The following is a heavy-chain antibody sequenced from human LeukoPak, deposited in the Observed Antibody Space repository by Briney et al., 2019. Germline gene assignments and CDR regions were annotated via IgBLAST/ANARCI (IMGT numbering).Heavy chain of an antibody. D-gene: IGHD6-19*01. CDR1: GFTLSSYA. Sequence: GGSLRLSCAASGFTLSSYAMSWVRQAPGKGLEWVSAISGSGGSTYYADSVKGRFTISRDNSKNTLYLQMNSLRAEDTAVYYCAACLYSSGWYADYWGQGTLVTVSS. V-gene: IGHV3-23*01. CDR3: AACLYSSGWYADY. J-gene: IGHJ4*02. CDR2: ISGSGGST.